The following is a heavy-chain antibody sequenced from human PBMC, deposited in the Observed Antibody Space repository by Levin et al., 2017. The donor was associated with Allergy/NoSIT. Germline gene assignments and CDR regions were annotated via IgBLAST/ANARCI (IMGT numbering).Heavy chain of an antibody. J-gene: IGHJ4*02. CDR2: ISGSGGST. CDR3: AKARGYSGYDFVGSAPYYFDY. D-gene: IGHD5-12*01. Sequence: GGSLRLSCAASGFTFSSYAMSWVRQAPGKGLEWVSAISGSGGSTYYADSVKGRFTISRDNSKNTLYLQMNSLRAEDTAVYYCAKARGYSGYDFVGSAPYYFDYWGQGTLVTVSS. V-gene: IGHV3-23*01. CDR1: GFTFSSYA.